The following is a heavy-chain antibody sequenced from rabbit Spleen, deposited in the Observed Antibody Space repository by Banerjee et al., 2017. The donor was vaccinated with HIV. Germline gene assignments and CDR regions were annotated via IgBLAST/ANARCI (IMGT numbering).Heavy chain of an antibody. Sequence: QAQLGESGGDLDKPEGSLTLTCKASGVSFRDRDGMSWNRQAPGKGLEWLASINTATAKAVYASWAKGRFTITKTSSTTVTLQMTSLTAAATATYFCARDLAGVIGWNFNLWGQGTLVTVS. CDR3: ARDLAGVIGWNFNL. V-gene: IGHV1S45*01. CDR2: INTATAKA. J-gene: IGHJ4*01. D-gene: IGHD4-1*01. CDR1: GVSFRDRDG.